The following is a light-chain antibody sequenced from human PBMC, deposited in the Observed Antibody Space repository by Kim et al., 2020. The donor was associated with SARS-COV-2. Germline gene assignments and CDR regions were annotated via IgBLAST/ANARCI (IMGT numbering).Light chain of an antibody. CDR2: DAS. CDR3: QQRSNWPSIT. Sequence: SPGERATLSCMASQSVNSYLAWYQQKPGQAPRLLIYDASNRATGIPARFSGSGSGTDFTLTISSLEPEDFAVYYCQQRSNWPSITFGQGTRLEIK. J-gene: IGKJ5*01. CDR1: QSVNSY. V-gene: IGKV3-11*01.